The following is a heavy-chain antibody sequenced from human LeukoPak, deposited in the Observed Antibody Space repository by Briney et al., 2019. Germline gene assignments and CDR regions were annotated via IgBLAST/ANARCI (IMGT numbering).Heavy chain of an antibody. CDR2: IYYCGST. D-gene: IGHD4-11*01. J-gene: IGHJ4*02. Sequence: TPSETLSLTCAGSGGSISSYYWSWVRQPPGKGLEWIGYIYYCGSTNYNPSLKSRVTISVDTSKNQFSLKLSSVTAADTAVYYCARAYYSNYAPYYFDYWGQGTLVTVSS. V-gene: IGHV4-59*01. CDR3: ARAYYSNYAPYYFDY. CDR1: GGSISSYY.